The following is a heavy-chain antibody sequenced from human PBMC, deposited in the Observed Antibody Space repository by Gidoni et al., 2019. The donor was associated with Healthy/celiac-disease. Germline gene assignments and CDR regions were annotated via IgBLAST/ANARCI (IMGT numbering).Heavy chain of an antibody. CDR3: ARDYGGNGEFY. CDR2: ISSSSSYI. V-gene: IGHV3-21*01. J-gene: IGHJ4*02. CDR1: GFTFSSYS. Sequence: EVQLVESGGGLVKPGGSLRLSCAASGFTFSSYSMNGVRQAPGKGLGWVSSISSSSSYIYYADSVKGRFTISRDNAKNSLYLQMNSLRAEDTAVYYCARDYGGNGEFYWGQGTLVTVSS. D-gene: IGHD4-17*01.